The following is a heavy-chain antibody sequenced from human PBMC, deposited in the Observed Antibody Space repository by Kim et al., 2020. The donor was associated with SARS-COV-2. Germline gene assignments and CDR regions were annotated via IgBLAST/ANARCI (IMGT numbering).Heavy chain of an antibody. J-gene: IGHJ6*02. CDR2: ISSSSSYI. D-gene: IGHD5-12*01. V-gene: IGHV3-21*01. CDR3: ARDVDIVATIKGRGYYYGMDV. Sequence: GGSLRLSCAASGFTFSSYSMNWVRQAPGKGLEWVSSISSSSSYIYYADSVKGRFTISRDNAKNSLYLQMNSLRAEDTAVYYCARDVDIVATIKGRGYYYGMDVWGQGTTVTVSS. CDR1: GFTFSSYS.